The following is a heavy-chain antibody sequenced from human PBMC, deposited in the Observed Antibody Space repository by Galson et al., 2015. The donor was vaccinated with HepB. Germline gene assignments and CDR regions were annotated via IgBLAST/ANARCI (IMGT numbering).Heavy chain of an antibody. D-gene: IGHD6-19*01. V-gene: IGHV3-30-3*01. CDR1: GFSITDYG. CDR2: VSYHEISE. CDR3: ARDPYSSDWYNWFDP. J-gene: IGHJ5*02. Sequence: SLRLSCAASGFSITDYGMHWVRQAPGKGLEWVAMVSYHEISEHYVDSVKGRFTISRDASKNTLYLQMNSLRAEDTAVYYCARDPYSSDWYNWFDPWGQGTLVTVSS.